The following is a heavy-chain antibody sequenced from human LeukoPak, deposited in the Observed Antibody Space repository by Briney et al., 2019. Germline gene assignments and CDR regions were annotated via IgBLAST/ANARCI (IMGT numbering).Heavy chain of an antibody. D-gene: IGHD6-19*01. V-gene: IGHV3-23*01. CDR2: ISGSGDST. J-gene: IGHJ4*02. Sequence: GGSLRLSCAASGFTFTSYAISWVPQAPGKGREWVSTISGSGDSTYYADSVKGRFDISRDNSKNTLYLQMNNLRVEDSAVYYCARDLDSSGWAGGYFDYWGEGTLVTVSS. CDR3: ARDLDSSGWAGGYFDY. CDR1: GFTFTSYA.